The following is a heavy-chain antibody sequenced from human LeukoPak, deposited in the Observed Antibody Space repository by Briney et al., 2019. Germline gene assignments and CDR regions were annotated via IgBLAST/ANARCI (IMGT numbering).Heavy chain of an antibody. J-gene: IGHJ5*02. D-gene: IGHD6-13*01. Sequence: GGSLRLSCAASGFTFSSYSMNWVRQAPGKGLEWVSSISSSSSYIYYADSVKGRFTISRDNSKNTLYLQMNSLRAEDTAVYYCARGLAADNWFDPWGQGTLVTVSS. V-gene: IGHV3-21*04. CDR3: ARGLAADNWFDP. CDR2: ISSSSSYI. CDR1: GFTFSSYS.